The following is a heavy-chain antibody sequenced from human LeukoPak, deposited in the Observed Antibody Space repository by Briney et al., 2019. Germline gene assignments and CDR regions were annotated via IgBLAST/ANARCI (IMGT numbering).Heavy chain of an antibody. CDR1: GFTFSAYG. V-gene: IGHV3-30*02. CDR2: IRYDGRII. Sequence: GRSLRLSCAASGFTFSAYGVHWVRQAPGKGLEWVAFIRYDGRIIHYADSVKGRFTISRDNSKNTLYLQMNSLTTEDTSLYYCARNRAAAGDWLDPWGEGTLVIVSS. J-gene: IGHJ5*02. CDR3: ARNRAAAGDWLDP. D-gene: IGHD6-13*01.